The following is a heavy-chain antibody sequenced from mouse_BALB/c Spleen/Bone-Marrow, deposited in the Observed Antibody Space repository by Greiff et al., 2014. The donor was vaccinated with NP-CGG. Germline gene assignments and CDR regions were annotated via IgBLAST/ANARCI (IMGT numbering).Heavy chain of an antibody. V-gene: IGHV2-6-2*01. CDR2: IWSDGST. D-gene: IGHD2-3*01. CDR1: GFSLTSYG. Sequence: QVQLKQSGPDLVAPSQILSITCTVSGFSLTSYGVHWVRQPQGKGLEWLVVIWSDGSTTYNSALKSRLSISKDNSKSQVFLKMNSLQTDGTAMYYCARHDNDGYYLAYWGQGTLVTVSA. J-gene: IGHJ3*01. CDR3: ARHDNDGYYLAY.